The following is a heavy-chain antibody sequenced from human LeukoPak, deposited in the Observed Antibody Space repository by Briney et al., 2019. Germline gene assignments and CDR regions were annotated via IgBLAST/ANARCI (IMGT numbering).Heavy chain of an antibody. J-gene: IGHJ4*02. Sequence: GGSLRLSCAASGFTFSSYAMHWVRQAPGKGLEYVSAISSNGGSTYYANSVKGRFTISRDNSKNTLYLQMGSLRAEDMAVYYCARDLTAVPAAPMDYWGQGTLVTVSS. CDR3: ARDLTAVPAAPMDY. V-gene: IGHV3-64*01. CDR1: GFTFSSYA. D-gene: IGHD2-2*01. CDR2: ISSNGGST.